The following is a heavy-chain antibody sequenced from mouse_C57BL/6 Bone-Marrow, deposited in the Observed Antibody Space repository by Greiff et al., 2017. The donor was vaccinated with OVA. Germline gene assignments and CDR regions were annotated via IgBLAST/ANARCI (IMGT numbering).Heavy chain of an antibody. V-gene: IGHV1-69*01. CDR2: LDPSDSYT. Sequence: QVQLQQPGAELVMPGASVKLSCKASGYTFTSYWMHWVKQRPGQGLEWIGELDPSDSYTNYNQKFKGKSTLTVDKSSSTAYMQLSSLTSEDSAVYYCARKAYYSNYEGAMDYWGQGTSVTVSS. CDR3: ARKAYYSNYEGAMDY. CDR1: GYTFTSYW. J-gene: IGHJ4*01. D-gene: IGHD2-5*01.